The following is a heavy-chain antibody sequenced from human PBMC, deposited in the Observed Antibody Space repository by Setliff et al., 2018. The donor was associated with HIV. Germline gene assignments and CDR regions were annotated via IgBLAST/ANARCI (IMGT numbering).Heavy chain of an antibody. CDR1: GSSISNGYY. V-gene: IGHV4-38-2*01. CDR2: INHSGST. J-gene: IGHJ4*02. D-gene: IGHD6-19*01. Sequence: PSETLSLTCAVSGSSISNGYYWGWIRQPPGKGLEWIGEINHSGSTNYNPSLKSRVTISVDTSKNQFSLKLSSVTAADTAVYYCARGVRDNSGWSSYYFDYWGQGTLVTVSS. CDR3: ARGVRDNSGWSSYYFDY.